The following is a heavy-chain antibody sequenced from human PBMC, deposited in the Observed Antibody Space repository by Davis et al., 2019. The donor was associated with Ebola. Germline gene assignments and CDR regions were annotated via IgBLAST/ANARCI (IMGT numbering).Heavy chain of an antibody. J-gene: IGHJ3*02. D-gene: IGHD3-3*01. CDR2: IYHSGST. CDR3: ATELRFLEWLFIGAFDI. CDR1: GYSINSGYH. Sequence: MPGGSLRLSCSVSGYSINSGYHWGWIRQPPGRGLEWIGSIYHSGSTYYNPSLKSRVTISVDTSKNQFSLKLRSVTAADTAVYYCATELRFLEWLFIGAFDIWGQGTMVTVSS. V-gene: IGHV4-38-2*02.